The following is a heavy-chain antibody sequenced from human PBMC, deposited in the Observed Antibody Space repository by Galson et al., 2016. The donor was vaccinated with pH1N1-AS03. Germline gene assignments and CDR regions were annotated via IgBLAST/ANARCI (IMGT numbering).Heavy chain of an antibody. CDR1: GDSIGGYY. D-gene: IGHD3-10*02. CDR2: MYASGDT. Sequence: SETLSLTCTLSGDSIGGYYWSWVRQPAGEGLQWLGRMYASGDTLYNPSLKSRLTMSVDTSKNHFSLKLNSVTAADTAVYYCARERQWVSGDSGPRYGMGVWGQGTTVTVSS. V-gene: IGHV4-4*07. CDR3: ARERQWVSGDSGPRYGMGV. J-gene: IGHJ6*02.